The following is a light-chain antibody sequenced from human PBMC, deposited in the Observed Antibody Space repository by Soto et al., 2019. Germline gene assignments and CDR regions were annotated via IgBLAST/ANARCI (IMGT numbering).Light chain of an antibody. V-gene: IGKV1-39*01. J-gene: IGKJ1*01. CDR3: QQSYTPLGT. Sequence: DIQMTQSPSSLSAFVGDRVTITCRASQTISGFLNWYQQKPGKAPGLLIYSASTLQSGVPSRFSGSGSGTDFTLTISSLQPEDFATYYCQQSYTPLGTFGQGTTVEVK. CDR2: SAS. CDR1: QTISGF.